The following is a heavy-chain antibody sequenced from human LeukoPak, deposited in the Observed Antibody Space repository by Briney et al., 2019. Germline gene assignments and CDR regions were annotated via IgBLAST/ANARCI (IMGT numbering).Heavy chain of an antibody. J-gene: IGHJ4*02. Sequence: GGSLRLSCAASGFTFSSYAMHWVRQAPGKGLEWVAVISYDGSNKYYADSVKGRFTISRDNSKNTLYLQMNSLRAEDTAVYYCAKDRRGSYPGGYFDYWGQGTLVTVSS. CDR3: AKDRRGSYPGGYFDY. CDR2: ISYDGSNK. CDR1: GFTFSSYA. V-gene: IGHV3-30*04. D-gene: IGHD1-26*01.